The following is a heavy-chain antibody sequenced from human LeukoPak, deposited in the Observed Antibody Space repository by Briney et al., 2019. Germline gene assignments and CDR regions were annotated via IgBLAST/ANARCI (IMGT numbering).Heavy chain of an antibody. D-gene: IGHD3-3*01. CDR2: IYHSGST. V-gene: IGHV4-30-2*01. CDR1: GGSISSGGYS. Sequence: PSETLSLTCAVSGGSISSGGYSWGWIRQPPGKGLEWIGYIYHSGSTYYNPSLKSRVTISVDTSKNQFSLKLSSVTAADTAVYYCAREFLPQKYYDFWSASHPYGMDVWGQGTTVTVSS. J-gene: IGHJ6*02. CDR3: AREFLPQKYYDFWSASHPYGMDV.